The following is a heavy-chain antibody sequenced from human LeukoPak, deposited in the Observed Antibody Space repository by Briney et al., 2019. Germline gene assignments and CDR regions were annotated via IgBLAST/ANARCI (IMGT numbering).Heavy chain of an antibody. J-gene: IGHJ4*02. CDR3: ARASMIVVVTLDY. D-gene: IGHD3-22*01. CDR2: IRYDGSNK. Sequence: PGGSLRLSCAASGFTFSSYGMHWVRQAPGKGLEWVTFIRYDGSNKYYADSVKGRFTISRDNSKNTLYLQMNSLRAEDTAVYYCARASMIVVVTLDYWGQGTLVTVSS. CDR1: GFTFSSYG. V-gene: IGHV3-30*02.